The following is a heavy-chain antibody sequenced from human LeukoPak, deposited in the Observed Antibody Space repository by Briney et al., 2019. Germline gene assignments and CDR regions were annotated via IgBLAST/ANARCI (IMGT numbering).Heavy chain of an antibody. Sequence: PGRSLRLSCAASGFTFSSYAMHWVRQAPGKGLEWVAVISYDGSNKYYADSVKGRFTISRDNSKNTLYLQMNSLRAEDTAVYYCARDFLAYCGGDCSSPTSPWGQGTLVTVSS. CDR2: ISYDGSNK. CDR1: GFTFSSYA. V-gene: IGHV3-30-3*01. CDR3: ARDFLAYCGGDCSSPTSP. D-gene: IGHD2-21*02. J-gene: IGHJ5*02.